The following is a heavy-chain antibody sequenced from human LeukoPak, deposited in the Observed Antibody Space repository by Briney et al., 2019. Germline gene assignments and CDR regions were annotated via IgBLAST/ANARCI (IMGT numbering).Heavy chain of an antibody. Sequence: GGSLRLSRAASGFTFTNFEMNCVRQARGRGREWVSYLSDSGSTTSYADSGKGRFTISRDNAKNSLYLKMNSLRAADTAVYYCARAGPPAFDPWGQGTLVTVSS. CDR3: ARAGPPAFDP. J-gene: IGHJ5*02. V-gene: IGHV3-48*03. CDR1: GFTFTNFE. CDR2: LSDSGSTT.